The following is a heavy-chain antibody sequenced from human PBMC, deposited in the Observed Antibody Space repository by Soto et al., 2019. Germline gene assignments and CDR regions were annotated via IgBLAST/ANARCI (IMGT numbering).Heavy chain of an antibody. CDR1: GFTFSSYA. CDR3: AKSVYNWNDGFFDY. D-gene: IGHD1-1*01. CDR2: ISGSGGST. Sequence: GGSLRLSCAASGFTFSSYAMNWVRQAPGKGLEWVSVISGSGGSTYYAESVKGRFTISRDNSKNTLYLQMNSLRAEDTAVYYCAKSVYNWNDGFFDYWGQGTLVTVSS. V-gene: IGHV3-23*01. J-gene: IGHJ4*02.